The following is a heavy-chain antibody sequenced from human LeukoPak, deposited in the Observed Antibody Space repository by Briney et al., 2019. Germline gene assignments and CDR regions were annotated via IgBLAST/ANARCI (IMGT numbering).Heavy chain of an antibody. CDR3: ARFGRTVAGASVYYYMDV. D-gene: IGHD6-19*01. J-gene: IGHJ6*03. CDR2: MNPNSGNT. Sequence: ASVKVSCKASGYTFTSYDINWVRQATGQGLEWMGWMNPNSGNTGYARKFQGRVSMTRNTSISTAYMELSSLRSEDTAVYYCARFGRTVAGASVYYYMDVWGKGTTVTVSS. V-gene: IGHV1-8*01. CDR1: GYTFTSYD.